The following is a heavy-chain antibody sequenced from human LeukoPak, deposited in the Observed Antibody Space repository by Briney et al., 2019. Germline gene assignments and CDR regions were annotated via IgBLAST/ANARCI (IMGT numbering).Heavy chain of an antibody. D-gene: IGHD6-19*01. Sequence: SETLSLTCAVYGGSFSGYYWSWIRQPPGKGLEWIGEINHSGSTNYNPSLKSRVTISVDTSKSQFSLKLSSVTAADTAVYYCARERQAYSSGLGYWGQGTLVTVSS. CDR1: GGSFSGYY. J-gene: IGHJ4*02. CDR3: ARERQAYSSGLGY. CDR2: INHSGST. V-gene: IGHV4-34*01.